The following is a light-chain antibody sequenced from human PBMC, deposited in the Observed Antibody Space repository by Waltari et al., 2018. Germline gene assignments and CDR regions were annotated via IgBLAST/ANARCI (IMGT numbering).Light chain of an antibody. CDR1: RSNLWSNS. CDR3: ASWDASLNGWV. V-gene: IGLV1-44*01. J-gene: IGLJ3*02. Sequence: QSVLPQPPSASGTPGQRVTISSSGARSNLWSNSVNWFQQLPGTAPRLFIYFTDQRPSGVPGRFSGSKSGTSASLAISGLQSGDEADYYCASWDASLNGWVFGGGTKLTVL. CDR2: FTD.